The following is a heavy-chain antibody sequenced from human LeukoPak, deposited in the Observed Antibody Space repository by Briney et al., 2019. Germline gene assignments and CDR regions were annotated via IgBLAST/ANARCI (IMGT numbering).Heavy chain of an antibody. V-gene: IGHV3-11*01. J-gene: IGHJ4*02. CDR1: GFIFSDYY. CDR3: ARDRDNKPDF. D-gene: IGHD1-1*01. CDR2: IESYGTPM. Sequence: GGSLTLSCAASGFIFSDYYMSWIRQPPGRGLEWVAYIESYGTPMYYADSVEGRFTISRDNANSALYLHMNSLRADDTAVYYCARDRDNKPDFWSQGTLVTVSS.